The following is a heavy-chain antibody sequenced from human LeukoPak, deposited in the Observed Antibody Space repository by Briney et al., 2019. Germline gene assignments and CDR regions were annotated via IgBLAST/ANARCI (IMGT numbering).Heavy chain of an antibody. CDR1: GFTFSTFW. CDR3: ARGGTFVSDY. J-gene: IGHJ4*02. CDR2: INQDGSEK. Sequence: GGSLRLSCAASGFTFSTFWMSWVRQAPGKGLEWVANINQDGSEKYYVDSMKGRFTVSRNNAKNSLYLQMDSLRAEDTAVYYCARGGTFVSDYWGQGTLVTVSS. V-gene: IGHV3-7*01. D-gene: IGHD1-1*01.